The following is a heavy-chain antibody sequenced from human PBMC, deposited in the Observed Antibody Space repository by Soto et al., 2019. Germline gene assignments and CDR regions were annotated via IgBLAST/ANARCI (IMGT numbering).Heavy chain of an antibody. J-gene: IGHJ4*02. CDR1: GYTFTSYY. V-gene: IGHV1-46*01. CDR3: ARDTPGERYDY. CDR2: INPSGGST. Sequence: ASVKVSCRASGYTFTSYYMHWVRQAPGQGLEWMGIINPSGGSTSYAQKFQGRVTMTRDTSTSTVYMELSSLRSEDTAVYYCARDTPGERYDYWGQGTLVTVSS. D-gene: IGHD2-15*01.